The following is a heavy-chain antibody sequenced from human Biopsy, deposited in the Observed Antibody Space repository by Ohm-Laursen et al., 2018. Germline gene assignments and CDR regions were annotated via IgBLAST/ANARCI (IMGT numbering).Heavy chain of an antibody. CDR3: ARVFCTSTTCYGLLDN. D-gene: IGHD2/OR15-2a*01. Sequence: SVKVSCKASGYTFTSYGISWVRQVPGQGLEWMGWISPYNDKTSYPPKLQDRVTMTADTSTNTAHMELRSLRSDDTAVYYCARVFCTSTTCYGLLDNWGQGTVVTVSS. J-gene: IGHJ4*02. CDR1: GYTFTSYG. CDR2: ISPYNDKT. V-gene: IGHV1-18*01.